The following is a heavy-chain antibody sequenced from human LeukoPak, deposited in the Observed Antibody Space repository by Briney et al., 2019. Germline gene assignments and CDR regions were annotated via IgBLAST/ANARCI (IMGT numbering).Heavy chain of an antibody. J-gene: IGHJ3*02. Sequence: PSETLSLTCSVSGGSISSYYWSWIRQPAGKGLEWIGRIYTSGSTNYNPSLKSRVTMSVDTSKNQFSLKLSSVTAADTAVYYCASTRRGIFGVVIDDASDIWGQGTMVTVSS. V-gene: IGHV4-4*07. D-gene: IGHD3-3*01. CDR3: ASTRRGIFGVVIDDASDI. CDR1: GGSISSYY. CDR2: IYTSGST.